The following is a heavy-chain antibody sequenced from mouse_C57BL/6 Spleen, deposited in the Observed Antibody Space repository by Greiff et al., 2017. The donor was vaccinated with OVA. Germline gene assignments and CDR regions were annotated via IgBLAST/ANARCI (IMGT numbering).Heavy chain of an antibody. V-gene: IGHV5-4*01. Sequence: EVQGVESGGGLVKPGGSLKLSCAASGFTFSSYAMSWVRQTPEKRLEWVATISDGGSYTYYPDNVKGRFTISRDNAKNNLYLQMSHLKSEDTAMYDCARAPSYDGYYGGAMDYWGQGTSVTVSS. CDR1: GFTFSSYA. CDR2: ISDGGSYT. J-gene: IGHJ4*01. CDR3: ARAPSYDGYYGGAMDY. D-gene: IGHD2-3*01.